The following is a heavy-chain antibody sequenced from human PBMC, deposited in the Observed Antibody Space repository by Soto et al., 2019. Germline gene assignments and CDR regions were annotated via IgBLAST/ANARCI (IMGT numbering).Heavy chain of an antibody. Sequence: QLQLQESGPGLVKPSETLSLTCSVSGGSISSGSYYWGWVRQPPGKGLEWIGSIYFGGSAYYNPSLKSRVTPSVDTSKNQFSLTLASVTAADTAVDYCAGHLSAVLLVDWGQGTLVTVSS. CDR2: IYFGGSA. D-gene: IGHD1-26*01. CDR1: GGSISSGSYY. CDR3: AGHLSAVLLVD. J-gene: IGHJ4*02. V-gene: IGHV4-39*01.